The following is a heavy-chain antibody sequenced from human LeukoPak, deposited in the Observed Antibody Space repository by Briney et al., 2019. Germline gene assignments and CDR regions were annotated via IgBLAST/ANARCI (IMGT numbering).Heavy chain of an antibody. D-gene: IGHD6-19*01. CDR3: ARDSSGWYGSYYYMDV. CDR2: IYTSGST. Sequence: SETLSLTCTVSGGSISSYYWSWIRQPAGKGLEWIGRIYTSGSTNYNPSLKSRVTMSVDTSKNQFSLKLSSVTAADTAVYYCARDSSGWYGSYYYMDVWGKGTTVTVSS. V-gene: IGHV4-4*07. CDR1: GGSISSYY. J-gene: IGHJ6*03.